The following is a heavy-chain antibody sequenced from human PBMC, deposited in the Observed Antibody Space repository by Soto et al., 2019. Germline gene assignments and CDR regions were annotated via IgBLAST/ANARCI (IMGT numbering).Heavy chain of an antibody. D-gene: IGHD4-4*01. CDR3: TRYEYSNYDNDAFDI. CDR2: IRSKAYGGTT. CDR1: GFTFGDYA. V-gene: IGHV3-49*04. Sequence: GGSLRLSCTASGFTFGDYAMSWVRQAPGKGLEWVGFIRSKAYGGTTEYAASVKGRFTISRDDSKSIAYLQMNSLKTEDTAVYYCTRYEYSNYDNDAFDIWGQGTMVTVSS. J-gene: IGHJ3*02.